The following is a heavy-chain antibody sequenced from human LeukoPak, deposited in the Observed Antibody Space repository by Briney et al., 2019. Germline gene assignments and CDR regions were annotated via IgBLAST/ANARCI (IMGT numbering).Heavy chain of an antibody. CDR1: GGSVSNSSYY. D-gene: IGHD2-21*02. CDR2: IYYSGST. V-gene: IGHV4-61*01. CDR3: AREVCGGDCYSHYFDY. Sequence: PSETLSLTCTVSGGSVSNSSYYWSWIRQPPGKGLEWTGYIYYSGSTNYNPSLKSRVTISVDTSKNQFSLKLSSVTAADTAVYYCAREVCGGDCYSHYFDYWGQGTLVTVSS. J-gene: IGHJ4*02.